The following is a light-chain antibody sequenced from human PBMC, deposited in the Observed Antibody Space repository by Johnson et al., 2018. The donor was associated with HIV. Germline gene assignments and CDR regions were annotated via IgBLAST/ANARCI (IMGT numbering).Light chain of an antibody. Sequence: QSVLTQPPSVSAAPGQKVTISCSGSSSNIGNNYVSWYQQLPGTAPKLLIYENNRRPSGIPDRFSGSKSGTSATLGIAGLQTGDEADYYGGTWDSSLRGVFGTGTKVTVL. CDR3: GTWDSSLRGV. CDR1: SSNIGNNY. J-gene: IGLJ1*01. CDR2: ENN. V-gene: IGLV1-51*02.